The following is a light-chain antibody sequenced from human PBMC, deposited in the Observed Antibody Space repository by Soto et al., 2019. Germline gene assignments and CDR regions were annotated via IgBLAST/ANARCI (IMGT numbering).Light chain of an antibody. J-gene: IGKJ4*01. V-gene: IGKV3-20*01. CDR1: QSVSSY. CDR3: QQYGSSPLT. Sequence: EIVLTQSTSTLSFSPWERATRSFMASQSVSSYLAWYQQKPGQAPRLLIYGASSRATGIPDRFSGSGSGTDFTLTISRLEPEDFAVYYCQQYGSSPLTFGGGTKVDIK. CDR2: GAS.